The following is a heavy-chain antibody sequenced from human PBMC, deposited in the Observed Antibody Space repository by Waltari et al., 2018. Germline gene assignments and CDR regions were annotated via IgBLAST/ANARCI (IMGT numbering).Heavy chain of an antibody. J-gene: IGHJ3*01. Sequence: HLQLQESGPVLVKPSETLARTCSVSGCPIPTNKHHLVWIRQPPGQGLEWIGTISYKGATYSSPSLRGRRTLSRDTTMNQLSLKLGSVTAADTAVYYCATYIGASVGTAAFDVWGQGTMVTVSS. CDR3: ATYIGASVGTAAFDV. D-gene: IGHD5-12*01. V-gene: IGHV4-39*01. CDR2: ISYKGAT. CDR1: GCPIPTNKHH.